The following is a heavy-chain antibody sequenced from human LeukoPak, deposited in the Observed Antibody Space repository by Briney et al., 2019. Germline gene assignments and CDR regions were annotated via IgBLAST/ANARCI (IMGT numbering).Heavy chain of an antibody. Sequence: GVSLRLSCAVSGFTLTTYAMSWLPQAPGKDRECVSTVSGSGDNTDYADSVKGRFTISRDHSKNTVYLQMSSLRAEDTAVYYCAKEGGYAGSWYEGYFDYWGQGTLVIVSS. CDR2: VSGSGDNT. D-gene: IGHD6-13*01. CDR3: AKEGGYAGSWYEGYFDY. CDR1: GFTLTTYA. J-gene: IGHJ4*02. V-gene: IGHV3-23*01.